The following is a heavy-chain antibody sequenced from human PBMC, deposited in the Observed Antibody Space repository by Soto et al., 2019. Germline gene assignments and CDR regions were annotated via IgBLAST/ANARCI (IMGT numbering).Heavy chain of an antibody. CDR2: ISWNSGSI. J-gene: IGHJ3*02. D-gene: IGHD6-13*01. Sequence: EVQLVESGGGLVQPGRSLRLSCAASGFTFDDYAMHWVRQAPGKGLEWVSGISWNSGSIGYADSVKGRFTISRDNAKNSLYLQMNSLRAEDTALYYCAKGFPLYSTLGAFDSWGQGTMVTVSS. CDR1: GFTFDDYA. V-gene: IGHV3-9*01. CDR3: AKGFPLYSTLGAFDS.